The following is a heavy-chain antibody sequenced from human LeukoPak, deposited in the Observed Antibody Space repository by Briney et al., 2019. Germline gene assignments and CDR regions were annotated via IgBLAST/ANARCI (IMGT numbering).Heavy chain of an antibody. V-gene: IGHV3-23*01. Sequence: PSETLSLTCTVSGGSISSYYWSWIRQPPGKGLEWVSAISGSGGSTYYADSVKGRFTISRDNSKNTLYLQMNSLRAEDTAVYYCAKDALLAAAGQYYFDYWGQGTLVTVSS. J-gene: IGHJ4*02. D-gene: IGHD6-13*01. CDR2: ISGSGGST. CDR3: AKDALLAAAGQYYFDY. CDR1: GGSISSYY.